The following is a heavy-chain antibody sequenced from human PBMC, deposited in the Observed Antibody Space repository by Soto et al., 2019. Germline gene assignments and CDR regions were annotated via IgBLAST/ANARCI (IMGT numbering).Heavy chain of an antibody. D-gene: IGHD3-10*01. CDR2: IYWDDDK. J-gene: IGHJ5*02. CDR1: GFSLTTRGVA. Sequence: QITLKESGPTLVKPTQTLTLTCTFSGFSLTTRGVAVGWIRQPPGKALEWLAVIYWDDDKRHNPSLRNRLTITKDTSKNQVVLTLTNMDPVDTATYYCAHGDGSVGRDWFDPWGQGTLVTVSS. CDR3: AHGDGSVGRDWFDP. V-gene: IGHV2-5*02.